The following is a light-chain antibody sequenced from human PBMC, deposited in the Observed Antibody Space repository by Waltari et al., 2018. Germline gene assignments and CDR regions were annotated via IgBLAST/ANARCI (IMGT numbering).Light chain of an antibody. Sequence: VMTHSPATLSVSPGERVILSCRASQSIRNNLAWYQQKHDQAPRLLIYGASTRATGTAARFSGSGSGTECTLTISSLQSEDFALYFCQQYNNWPPTFGPGTKVDI. CDR3: QQYNNWPPT. CDR2: GAS. CDR1: QSIRNN. J-gene: IGKJ3*01. V-gene: IGKV3-15*01.